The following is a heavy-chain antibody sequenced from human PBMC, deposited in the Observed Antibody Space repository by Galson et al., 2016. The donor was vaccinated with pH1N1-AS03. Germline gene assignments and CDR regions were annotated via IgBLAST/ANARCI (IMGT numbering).Heavy chain of an antibody. CDR2: TYYRSKWYY. CDR3: ARGGLGTTVSPFQH. J-gene: IGHJ1*01. CDR1: GDSVSSDRAA. Sequence: CAISGDSVSSDRAAWNWIRQSPSRGLEWLGRTYYRSKWYYDYAVSVESRMTIRPDTSKNQASLQLNSVTPEDTAVYYCARGGLGTTVSPFQHWGQGTLVTVSS. V-gene: IGHV6-1*01. D-gene: IGHD1/OR15-1a*01.